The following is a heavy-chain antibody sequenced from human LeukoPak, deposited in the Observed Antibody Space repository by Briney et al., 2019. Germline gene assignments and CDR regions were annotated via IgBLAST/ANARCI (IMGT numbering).Heavy chain of an antibody. CDR2: ISAYNGNT. CDR3: ARGPGYYDILTGYYSTPDY. J-gene: IGHJ4*02. CDR1: GYTFTSYG. Sequence: RASVKVSCKASGYTFTSYGISWVRQAPGQGLEWMGWISAYNGNTNYAQKLQGRVTMTTDTSTSTAYMELRSLRSDDTAVYYCARGPGYYDILTGYYSTPDYWGQGTLVTVSS. D-gene: IGHD3-9*01. V-gene: IGHV1-18*01.